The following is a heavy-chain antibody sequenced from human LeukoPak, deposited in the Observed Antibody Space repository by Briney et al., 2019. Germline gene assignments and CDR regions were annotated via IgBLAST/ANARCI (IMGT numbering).Heavy chain of an antibody. CDR2: IYYSGST. D-gene: IGHD1-26*01. CDR1: GGSISSGDYY. V-gene: IGHV4-30-4*08. J-gene: IGHJ4*02. CDR3: ARLSGSYYPDY. Sequence: SETLSLTCTVSGGSISSGDYYWSWIRQPPGKGLEWIGYIYYSGSTYYNPSLKSRVTISVDTSKNHFSLKLSSVTAADTAVYYCARLSGSYYPDYWGQGTLVTVSS.